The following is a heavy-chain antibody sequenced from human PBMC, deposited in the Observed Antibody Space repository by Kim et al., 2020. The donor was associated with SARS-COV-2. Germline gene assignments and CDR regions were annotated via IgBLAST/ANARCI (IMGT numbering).Heavy chain of an antibody. Sequence: SETLSLTCAVSGGSISSGGYSWSWIRQPPGKGLEWIGYIYHSGSTYYNPSLKSRVTISVDRSKNQFSLKLSSVTAADTAVYYCAGSYASDAFDIWGQGTMVTVSS. V-gene: IGHV4-30-2*01. D-gene: IGHD2-2*01. CDR3: AGSYASDAFDI. CDR2: IYHSGST. CDR1: GGSISSGGYS. J-gene: IGHJ3*02.